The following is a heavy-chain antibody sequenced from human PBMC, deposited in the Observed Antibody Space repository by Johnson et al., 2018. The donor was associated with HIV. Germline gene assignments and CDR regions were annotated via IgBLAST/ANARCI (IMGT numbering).Heavy chain of an antibody. D-gene: IGHD1-26*01. J-gene: IGHJ3*02. Sequence: VQLVESGGGVVRPGGSLRLSCAASGFTFDDYGMSWVRQAPGKGLEWVSGINWNGGSIGYADSMKGRSTVSRDNSKNTLYLQMNSLKTEDTAVYYCTTDPQRGGSVDAFDIWGQGTLVTVSS. V-gene: IGHV3-20*04. CDR3: TTDPQRGGSVDAFDI. CDR1: GFTFDDYG. CDR2: INWNGGSI.